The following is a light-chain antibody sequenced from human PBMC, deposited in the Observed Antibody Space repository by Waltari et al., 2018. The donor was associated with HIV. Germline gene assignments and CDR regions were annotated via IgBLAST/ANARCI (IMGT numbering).Light chain of an antibody. CDR3: QVWDSNDDWV. J-gene: IGLJ3*02. Sequence: YVLTQPPSVSAAPGQKATVARIGQQIGTKNGHWYRQRPGQAPEVVVHDDNDRPSEIPVRISGSNSGDMATLTIDSVESGDEAVYYCQVWDSNDDWVFGGGTKLTVL. CDR2: DDN. V-gene: IGLV3-21*02. CDR1: QIGTKN.